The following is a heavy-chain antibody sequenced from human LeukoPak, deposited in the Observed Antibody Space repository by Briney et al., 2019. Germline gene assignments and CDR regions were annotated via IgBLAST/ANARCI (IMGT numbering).Heavy chain of an antibody. CDR2: FDPEDGET. J-gene: IGHJ6*03. CDR1: GYTLTGLS. CDR3: ATAVAAPRPLYYYYYMDV. V-gene: IGHV1-24*01. D-gene: IGHD6-13*01. Sequence: ASVKVSFXVSGYTLTGLSMHWVRQAPGKGLERMGVFDPEDGETIYAQKFQGRVTMTEDTSTDTAYMELSSLRSEDTAVYYCATAVAAPRPLYYYYYMDVWGKGTTVTVSS.